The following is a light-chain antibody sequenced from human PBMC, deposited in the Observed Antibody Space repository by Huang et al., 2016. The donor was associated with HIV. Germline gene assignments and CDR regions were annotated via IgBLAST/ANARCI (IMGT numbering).Light chain of an antibody. V-gene: IGKV3-11*01. J-gene: IGKJ2*01. Sequence: EIVLTQSPATLYLSPGDRATLSCRASQSVSSYFAWYQRRPGQAPRLLIYATPNRATGVPDRLRGSESGTDFTLAISSLEPEDFANYYCQQRISWPPSYTFGQGTKVEI. CDR2: ATP. CDR3: QQRISWPPSYT. CDR1: QSVSSY.